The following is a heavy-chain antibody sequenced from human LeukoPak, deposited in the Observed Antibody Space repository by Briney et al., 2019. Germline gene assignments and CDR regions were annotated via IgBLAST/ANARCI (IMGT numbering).Heavy chain of an antibody. CDR2: IYYSGST. Sequence: PSEPLSLTCTVSGGSISSYYWSWIRQPPGKGLEWIGYIYYSGSTNYNPSLKSRVTISVDTSKNQFSLKLSSVTAADTAVYYCARGSGPVWLGQQDDAFDIWGQGTMVAVSS. J-gene: IGHJ3*02. V-gene: IGHV4-59*01. D-gene: IGHD5-12*01. CDR1: GGSISSYY. CDR3: ARGSGPVWLGQQDDAFDI.